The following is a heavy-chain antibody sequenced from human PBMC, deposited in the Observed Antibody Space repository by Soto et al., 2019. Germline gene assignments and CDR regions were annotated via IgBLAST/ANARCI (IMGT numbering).Heavy chain of an antibody. J-gene: IGHJ5*02. CDR1: GGSISTRSCY. CDR3: ARVPGP. V-gene: IGHV4-39*07. D-gene: IGHD7-27*01. CDR2: IYYSGSV. Sequence: SETLSLTCTISGGSISTRSCYWGWIRQPPGKGLEWIGSIYYSGSVYYNPSLKSRATISVDTSKNQFSLKLSSVTAADTAVYYCARVPGPWGQGTLVTVSS.